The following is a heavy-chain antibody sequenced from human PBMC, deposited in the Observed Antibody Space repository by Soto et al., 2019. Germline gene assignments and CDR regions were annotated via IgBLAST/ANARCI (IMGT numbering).Heavy chain of an antibody. D-gene: IGHD6-6*01. Sequence: SETLSLTCAVYGGSFSGYYWSWIRQPPGKGLEWIGEINHGGSTNYNPSLKSRVTISVDTSKNQFSLKLSSVTAADTAVYYCARVLLARSLDYLGQGTLVTAPQ. CDR3: ARVLLARSLDY. CDR2: INHGGST. V-gene: IGHV4-34*01. J-gene: IGHJ4*02. CDR1: GGSFSGYY.